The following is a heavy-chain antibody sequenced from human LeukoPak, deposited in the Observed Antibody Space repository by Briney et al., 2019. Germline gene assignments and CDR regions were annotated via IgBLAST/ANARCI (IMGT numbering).Heavy chain of an antibody. V-gene: IGHV3-33*06. D-gene: IGHD4-11*01. CDR3: AKDAQRGLDYSNSLEY. Sequence: PGRSLRLSCAASGFMFSHYGLHWVRQAPGKGLEWVAVIWSDGSNKYYADTVKGRFTISRDDSKKTVYLQMNSLRGEDTAVYYCAKDAQRGLDYSNSLEYWGQGTLVTVSS. CDR2: IWSDGSNK. CDR1: GFMFSHYG. J-gene: IGHJ4*02.